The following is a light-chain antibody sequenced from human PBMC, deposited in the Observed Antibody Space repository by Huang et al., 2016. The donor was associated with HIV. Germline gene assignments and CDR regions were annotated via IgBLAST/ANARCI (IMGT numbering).Light chain of an antibody. CDR3: QQCYTPPYT. CDR2: WAA. Sequence: DIVMTQSPDSLSLSLGERATINCRSSQSILYKANNKNFLTWYQQKPGQPPKLLIYWAASREYGVPDRFSGSGSATDFNLTISGLQAEDGAVYYCQQCYTPPYTFGQGTKVEIK. V-gene: IGKV4-1*01. J-gene: IGKJ2*01. CDR1: QSILYKANNKNF.